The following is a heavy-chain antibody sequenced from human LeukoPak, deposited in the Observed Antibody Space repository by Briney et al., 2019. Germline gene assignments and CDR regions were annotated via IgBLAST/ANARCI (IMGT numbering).Heavy chain of an antibody. V-gene: IGHV4-4*07. CDR3: ARAPIMITFGGVIPDDAFDI. CDR2: IYTSGST. D-gene: IGHD3-16*02. CDR1: GGSISSYY. Sequence: SETLSLTCTVSGGSISSYYWSWIRQPAGKGLEWSGRIYTSGSTNYNPSLKSRVTMSVDTSKNQFSLKLSSVTAADTAVYYCARAPIMITFGGVIPDDAFDIWGQGTMVTVSS. J-gene: IGHJ3*02.